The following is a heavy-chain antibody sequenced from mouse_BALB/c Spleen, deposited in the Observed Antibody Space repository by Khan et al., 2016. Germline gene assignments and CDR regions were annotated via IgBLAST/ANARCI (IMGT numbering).Heavy chain of an antibody. J-gene: IGHJ3*01. Sequence: QVQLKQSGPGLVQPSQSLSITCTVSGFSLTTYGVHWVRQSPGKGLEWLGVIWTGGSTDYNAAFISRLSISKDNSKSKVFFKMNSLQANDTAIYYCASLWLRRGDPYWGQGTLVTVSA. V-gene: IGHV2-2*02. D-gene: IGHD2-2*01. CDR3: ASLWLRRGDPY. CDR1: GFSLTTYG. CDR2: IWTGGST.